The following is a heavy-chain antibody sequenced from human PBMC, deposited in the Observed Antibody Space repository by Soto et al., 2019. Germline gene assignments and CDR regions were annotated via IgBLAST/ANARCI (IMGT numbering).Heavy chain of an antibody. Sequence: GGSLRLSCAASGFTFSSYGMHWVRQAPGKGLEWVAVISYDGSNKYYADSVKGRFTISRDNSKNTLYLQMNSLRAEDTAVYYCAKDRYSSGWSAGGSAFDIWGQGTMVTVSS. CDR3: AKDRYSSGWSAGGSAFDI. D-gene: IGHD6-19*01. CDR2: ISYDGSNK. V-gene: IGHV3-30*18. CDR1: GFTFSSYG. J-gene: IGHJ3*02.